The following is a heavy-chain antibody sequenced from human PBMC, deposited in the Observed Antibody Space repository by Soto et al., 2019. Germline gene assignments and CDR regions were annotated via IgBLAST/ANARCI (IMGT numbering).Heavy chain of an antibody. Sequence: QVQLVQSGAEVKKPGASVKVSCKASGYTFTSYGISWVRQAPGQGLEWMGWSSAYNGDTNCAQKLXXXXXXTTNTSTSTAYMXLXXLSSHDTAVYYXXXDRGAYGMDVWGQGTTVTVSS. V-gene: IGHV1-18*01. CDR2: SSAYNGDT. J-gene: IGHJ6*02. CDR1: GYTFTSYG. CDR3: XXDRGAYGMDV.